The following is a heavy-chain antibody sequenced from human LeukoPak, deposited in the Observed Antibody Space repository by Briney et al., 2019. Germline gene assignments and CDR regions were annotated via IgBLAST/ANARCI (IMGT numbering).Heavy chain of an antibody. Sequence: SETLSLTCTVSGGSISSSSYYWGWIRQPPGKGLEWIGSIYYSGSTYYNPSLKSRVTISVDTSKNQFSLKLSSVTAADTAVYYCARTQRVYCSGGSCYRGTGAFDIWGQGTMVTVSS. CDR1: GGSISSSSYY. CDR3: ARTQRVYCSGGSCYRGTGAFDI. J-gene: IGHJ3*02. CDR2: IYYSGST. D-gene: IGHD2-15*01. V-gene: IGHV4-39*07.